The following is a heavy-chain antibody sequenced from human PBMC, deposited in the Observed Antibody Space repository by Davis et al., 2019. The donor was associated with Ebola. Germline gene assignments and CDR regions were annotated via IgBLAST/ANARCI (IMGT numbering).Heavy chain of an antibody. J-gene: IGHJ4*02. Sequence: SETLSLTCAVYGGSFSGYYWSWIRQPPGKGLEWIGEIYHSGATNYNPSLKSRVTISVDKSKNQFSLQLSSVTAADTAVYYCARDYWEGQEMIYFDHWGQGALVTVSS. CDR3: ARDYWEGQEMIYFDH. D-gene: IGHD1-26*01. V-gene: IGHV4-34*01. CDR1: GGSFSGYY. CDR2: IYHSGAT.